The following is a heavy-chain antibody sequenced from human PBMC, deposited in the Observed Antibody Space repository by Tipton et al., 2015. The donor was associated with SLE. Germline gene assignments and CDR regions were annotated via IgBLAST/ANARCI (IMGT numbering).Heavy chain of an antibody. D-gene: IGHD3-10*01. CDR3: ARDRTMVRGHHNWFDP. V-gene: IGHV3-23*01. J-gene: IGHJ5*02. CDR1: GFAFSSYA. CDR2: VSGGGGGT. Sequence: SLRLSCAASGFAFSSYAMSWVRQAPGKGLEWVAAVSGGGGGTYHADSVKGRFTISRDNAKNSLYLQMNSLRAEDTAVYYCARDRTMVRGHHNWFDPWGQGTLVTVSS.